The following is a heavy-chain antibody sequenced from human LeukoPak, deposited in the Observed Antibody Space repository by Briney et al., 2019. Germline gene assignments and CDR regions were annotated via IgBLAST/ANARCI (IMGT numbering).Heavy chain of an antibody. CDR3: AREGVAGTGLDF. V-gene: IGHV3-23*01. CDR1: GFTFSSFA. CDR2: IGSDSGDK. J-gene: IGHJ4*02. Sequence: GGSLRLSRAASGFTFSSFAMIWVRQAPGKGLVWVSVIGSDSGDKQYADSVKGRFTISRDNSKNTLYLQMNSLRAEDTAVYYCAREGVAGTGLDFWGQGTLVTVSS. D-gene: IGHD6-13*01.